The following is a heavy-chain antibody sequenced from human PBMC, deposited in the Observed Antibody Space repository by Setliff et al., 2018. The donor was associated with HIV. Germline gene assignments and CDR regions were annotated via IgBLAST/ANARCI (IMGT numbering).Heavy chain of an antibody. V-gene: IGHV4-4*02. Sequence: SETLSLTCTVSGGSLSSRNWWSWVRQPPGKGLAWIGEIYHSGSTNYNPSLKSRVTISVDKSTNQVSLKLNSVTAADTAVYYCARAPGEAYNFWSDYKVAGAFDIWGQGTMVTVS. CDR3: ARAPGEAYNFWSDYKVAGAFDI. J-gene: IGHJ3*02. CDR1: GGSLSSRNW. D-gene: IGHD3-3*01. CDR2: IYHSGST.